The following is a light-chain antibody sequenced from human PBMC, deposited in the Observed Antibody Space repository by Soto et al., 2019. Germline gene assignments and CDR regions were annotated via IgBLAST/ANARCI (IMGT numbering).Light chain of an antibody. CDR2: DAS. J-gene: IGKJ1*01. CDR3: QQPWT. CDR1: QTISNW. V-gene: IGKV1-5*01. Sequence: DIQMPESHSTVSASVGACSPISCRASQTISNWLAWYQQKKGKAPKLLIYDASSLESGVPSRFSGSGSGTEFTLTISSLQPDDVATHYCQQPWTFGQGTKVDIK.